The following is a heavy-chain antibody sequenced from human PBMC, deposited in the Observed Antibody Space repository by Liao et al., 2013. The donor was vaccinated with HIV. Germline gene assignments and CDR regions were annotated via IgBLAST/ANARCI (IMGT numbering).Heavy chain of an antibody. CDR3: ARDRWGSSWD. CDR1: GGSIRSGSYY. CDR2: IYTSGST. J-gene: IGHJ4*02. D-gene: IGHD2-21*01. V-gene: IGHV4-61*02. Sequence: QVQLQQWGAGLLKPSETLSLTCTVSGGSIRSGSYYWSWIRQPAGKGLEWIGRIYTSGSTNYSPSLKSRVTISVDTSKNQFSLKLSSVTAADTAVYYCARDRWGSSWDWGQGTLVTVSS.